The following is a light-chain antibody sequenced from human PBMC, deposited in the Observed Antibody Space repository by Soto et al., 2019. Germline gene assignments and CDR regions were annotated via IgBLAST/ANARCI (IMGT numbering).Light chain of an antibody. CDR3: QQRSNWPPWT. CDR1: QSVSSY. CDR2: DAS. V-gene: IGKV3-11*01. Sequence: EIVLTQSPATLSLSPGERATLSCRASQSVSSYLAWYQQKPGQAPRLLIYDASNRATGIPARFSGSGSGTDFRTPISSLEPEDFAVYYCQQRSNWPPWTFGQGPKVEIK. J-gene: IGKJ1*01.